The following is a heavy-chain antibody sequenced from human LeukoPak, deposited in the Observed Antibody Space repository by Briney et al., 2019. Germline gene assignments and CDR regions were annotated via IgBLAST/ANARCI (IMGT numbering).Heavy chain of an antibody. Sequence: SETLSLTCIVSGDAISNYYWTWIRQPAGKGLEWIGRIYTSGSTNYNPSLKSRVTMSVDTSKSHFSLKLSSVTAVDTAVYYCARAEYYYDSSTYNYHYHGMDVWGQGTTVTVSS. CDR3: ARAEYYYDSSTYNYHYHGMDV. CDR1: GDAISNYY. V-gene: IGHV4-4*07. CDR2: IYTSGST. D-gene: IGHD3-22*01. J-gene: IGHJ6*02.